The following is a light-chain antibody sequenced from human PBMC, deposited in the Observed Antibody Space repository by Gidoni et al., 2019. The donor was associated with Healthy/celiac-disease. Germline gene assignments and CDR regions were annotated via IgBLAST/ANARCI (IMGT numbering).Light chain of an antibody. CDR1: QDISNY. Sequence: DIQMTPSPSSLSASVGDRVTITCQASQDISNYLNWYQQNPGKAPKLLIYDAANLETGVPSRFSGSGSGTDFTFTISSLQPEDIATYYCQQYDNLHTFGQGTKLEIK. CDR2: DAA. J-gene: IGKJ2*01. V-gene: IGKV1-33*01. CDR3: QQYDNLHT.